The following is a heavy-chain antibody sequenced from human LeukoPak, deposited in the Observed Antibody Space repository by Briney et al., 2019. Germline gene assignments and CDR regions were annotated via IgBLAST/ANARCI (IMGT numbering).Heavy chain of an antibody. CDR2: IIPIFGTA. J-gene: IGHJ3*02. V-gene: IGHV1-69*05. CDR3: ARGGVGYCSSTSCYLDAFDI. Sequence: ASVKVSCKASGGTFSSYAISWVRQAPGQGLEWMGGIIPIFGTANYAQKFQGRVTITTDESTSTAYMELSSLRSEDTAVYYRARGGVGYCSSTSCYLDAFDIWGQGTMVTVSS. CDR1: GGTFSSYA. D-gene: IGHD2-2*03.